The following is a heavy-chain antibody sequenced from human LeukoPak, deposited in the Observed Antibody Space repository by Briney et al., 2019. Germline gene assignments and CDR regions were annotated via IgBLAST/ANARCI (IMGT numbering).Heavy chain of an antibody. CDR2: ISYDGSNK. J-gene: IGHJ4*02. CDR3: AKIPSYDSSNNDY. Sequence: PGGSLRLSCAASGFTFSSYGMHWVRQAPGKGLEWVAVISYDGSNKYYADSVKGRFTISRDNSKNTLYLQMNSLRAEDTAVYYCAKIPSYDSSNNDYWGQGTLVTVSS. V-gene: IGHV3-30*18. CDR1: GFTFSSYG. D-gene: IGHD3-22*01.